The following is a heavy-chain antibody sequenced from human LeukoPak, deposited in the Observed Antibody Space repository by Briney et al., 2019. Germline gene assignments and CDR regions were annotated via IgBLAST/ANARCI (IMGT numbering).Heavy chain of an antibody. J-gene: IGHJ5*02. V-gene: IGHV3-48*03. CDR3: VRDRIGFDP. CDR1: GFTFSSYE. Sequence: PGGSLRLSCAASGFTFSSYEMNWVRQAPGKGLEWVSYISSSGRTIYYADSVKGRFTISRDNAKNTVSLQMNSLRAEDIAVYYCVRDRIGFDPWGQGTLVTVSS. CDR2: ISSSGRTI. D-gene: IGHD3-16*02.